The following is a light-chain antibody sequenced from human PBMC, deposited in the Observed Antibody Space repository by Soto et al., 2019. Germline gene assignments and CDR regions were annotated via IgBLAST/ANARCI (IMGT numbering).Light chain of an antibody. CDR1: SSDVGGYNY. CDR3: ISYAGSNKPA. CDR2: DGN. J-gene: IGLJ2*01. Sequence: QSALTQPPSASGSPGQSVAISSSGTSSDVGGYNYVSWYQQHPGKAPKLMIYDGNKRPSGVPDRFSGSKSGNTASLTVSGLQAEDEADYYCISYAGSNKPAFGGGTKLTVL. V-gene: IGLV2-8*01.